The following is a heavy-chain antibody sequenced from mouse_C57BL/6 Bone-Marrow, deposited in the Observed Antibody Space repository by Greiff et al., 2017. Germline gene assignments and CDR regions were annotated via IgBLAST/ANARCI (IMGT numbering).Heavy chain of an antibody. D-gene: IGHD1-1*01. Sequence: LVESGAELVRPGTSVKVSCKASGYAFTNYLIEWVKQRPGQGLEWIGVINPGSGGTNYNEKFKGKATLTADKSSSTAYMQLSSLTSEDSAVYFCARAHYGSFAYWGQGTLVTVSA. J-gene: IGHJ3*01. CDR3: ARAHYGSFAY. CDR1: GYAFTNYL. V-gene: IGHV1-54*01. CDR2: INPGSGGT.